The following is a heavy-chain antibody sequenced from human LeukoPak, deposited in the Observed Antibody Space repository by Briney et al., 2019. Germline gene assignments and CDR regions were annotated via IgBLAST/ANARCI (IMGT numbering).Heavy chain of an antibody. V-gene: IGHV4-34*01. D-gene: IGHD1-7*01. CDR1: GGSFSGYY. J-gene: IGHJ4*02. CDR3: ARTPRTWPLRGGDY. Sequence: PSETLSLTCAVYGGSFSGYYWSWIRQPPGKGLEWIGEINHSGSTNYNPSLKSRVTISVDTSKNQFSLKLSSVTAADTTVYYCARTPRTWPLRGGDYWGRGTLVTVSS. CDR2: INHSGST.